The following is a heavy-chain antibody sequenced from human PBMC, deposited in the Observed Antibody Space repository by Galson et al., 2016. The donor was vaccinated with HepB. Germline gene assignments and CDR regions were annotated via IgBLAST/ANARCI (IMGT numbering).Heavy chain of an antibody. CDR3: ARRPVRDDYGMDV. D-gene: IGHD6-6*01. Sequence: SLRLSCAASGFTFSAYDMFWFRQPTGKSLEWVSSIGTAGDTYYPGSVKGRFTISRENAKNSLYLQINSLRAEDTAVYYCARRPVRDDYGMDVWGQGTTVTVSS. J-gene: IGHJ6*02. CDR1: GFTFSAYD. V-gene: IGHV3-13*01. CDR2: IGTAGDT.